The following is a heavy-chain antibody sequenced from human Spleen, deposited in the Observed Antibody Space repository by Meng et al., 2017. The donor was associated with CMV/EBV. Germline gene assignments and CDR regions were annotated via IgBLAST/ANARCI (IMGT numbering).Heavy chain of an antibody. CDR1: GFTFSSYR. V-gene: IGHV3-21*01. D-gene: IGHD1-26*01. Sequence: CADSGFTFSSYRMNWVRQAPGKGLEWVSSISSSSSYIYYADSVKGRFTISRDNAKNSLYLQMNSLRAEDTAVYYCARLGGSPSIQVDYWGQGTLVTVSS. CDR2: ISSSSSYI. J-gene: IGHJ4*02. CDR3: ARLGGSPSIQVDY.